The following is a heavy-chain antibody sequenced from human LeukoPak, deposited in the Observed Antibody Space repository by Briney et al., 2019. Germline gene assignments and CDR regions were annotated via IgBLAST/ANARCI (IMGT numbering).Heavy chain of an antibody. J-gene: IGHJ4*02. V-gene: IGHV3-30-3*01. D-gene: IGHD1-26*01. CDR3: ARVGRGELLGIDY. CDR2: ISYDVSNK. CDR1: GFTFSSYA. Sequence: GGSLRLSCAASGFTFSSYAMHWVRQAPGKGLEWVAVISYDVSNKYYADSVKGRFTISRDNSKNTLYLQMNSLRAEDTAVYYCARVGRGELLGIDYWGQGTLVTVSS.